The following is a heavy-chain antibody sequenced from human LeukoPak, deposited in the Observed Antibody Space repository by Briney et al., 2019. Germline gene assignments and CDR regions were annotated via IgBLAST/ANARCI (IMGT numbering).Heavy chain of an antibody. V-gene: IGHV3-49*03. J-gene: IGHJ3*02. CDR2: IRSKAYGGTT. CDR1: GFTFGDYA. CDR3: TRDNSPSGETTLGIVAFDI. Sequence: PGGSLRLSCTASGFTFGDYAMSWFRQAPGKGLEWVGFIRSKAYGGTTEYAASVKGRFTISRDDSKSIAYLQMNSLKTEDTAVYYCTRDNSPSGETTLGIVAFDIWGQGTMVTVSS. D-gene: IGHD3-16*01.